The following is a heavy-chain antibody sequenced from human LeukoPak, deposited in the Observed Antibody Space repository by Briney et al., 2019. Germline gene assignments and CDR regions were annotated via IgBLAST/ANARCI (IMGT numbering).Heavy chain of an antibody. V-gene: IGHV4-59*08. CDR1: GGSISIYY. CDR3: ARRRDGYNQVIDY. Sequence: SETLSLTCTVSGGSISIYYWSWLRQPPGKGLEWIGYIYYNGSTNYNPSLKSRVTISIDTSKNQFSLKLSSVTAADTAVYYSARRRDGYNQVIDYWGQGTLVTVSS. J-gene: IGHJ4*02. CDR2: IYYNGST. D-gene: IGHD5-24*01.